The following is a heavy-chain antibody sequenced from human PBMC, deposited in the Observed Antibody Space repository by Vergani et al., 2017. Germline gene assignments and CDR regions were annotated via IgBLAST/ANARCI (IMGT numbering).Heavy chain of an antibody. CDR2: IWFDGSNK. Sequence: QVQLVESGGGVVQPGRSLRLSCTSSGFTFSNYGMHWVRQAPGKGLEWVAVIWFDGSNKYYADSLKGRFTISRDNSKNTLYLQMNSLRAEDTAIYYCARGPYWREAGVPHFDYWGQGTLVTVSS. CDR3: ARGPYWREAGVPHFDY. V-gene: IGHV3-33*01. D-gene: IGHD6-13*01. CDR1: GFTFSNYG. J-gene: IGHJ4*02.